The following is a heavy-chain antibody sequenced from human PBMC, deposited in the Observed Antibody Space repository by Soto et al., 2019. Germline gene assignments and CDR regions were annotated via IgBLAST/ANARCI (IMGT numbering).Heavy chain of an antibody. Sequence: EVQLLESGGGLVQPGGSLRLSCAASGFTFSRYAMSWVRQAPGKGLEWVSAISGSGGSTYYADSVKGRFTISRDNSKNTLYLQMNSLRAEDTAVYYCAKYPLGWELLSYSDYWGQGPLVTVSS. CDR3: AKYPLGWELLSYSDY. CDR2: ISGSGGST. D-gene: IGHD1-26*01. V-gene: IGHV3-23*01. J-gene: IGHJ4*02. CDR1: GFTFSRYA.